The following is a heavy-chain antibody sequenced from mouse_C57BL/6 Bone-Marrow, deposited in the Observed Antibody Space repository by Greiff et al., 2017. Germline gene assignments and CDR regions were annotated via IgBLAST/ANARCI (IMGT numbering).Heavy chain of an antibody. CDR2: IDPEDGET. Sequence: VQLQQSGAELVKPGASVKLSCTASGFNIKDYYIHWLKQRTEQGLEWIGRIDPEDGETNYAPKFQDKATITADTSSNTAYLQLSSLTSEDTAVYYCTRSLIYYGTNYWGQGTTLTVSS. CDR3: TRSLIYYGTNY. CDR1: GFNIKDYY. D-gene: IGHD1-1*01. J-gene: IGHJ2*01. V-gene: IGHV14-2*01.